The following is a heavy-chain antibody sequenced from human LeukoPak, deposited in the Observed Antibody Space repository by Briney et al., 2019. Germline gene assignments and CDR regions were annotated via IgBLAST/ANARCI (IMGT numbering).Heavy chain of an antibody. CDR3: ARASRDFDIVVGLDY. CDR2: ISGSGGST. Sequence: PGGSLRLSCAASGFTFSSYVMSWVRQAPGKGLEWVSAISGSGGSTYYADSVKGRFTISRDNSKNTLYLQMNSLRAEDTAVYYCARASRDFDIVVGLDYWGQGTLVTVSS. CDR1: GFTFSSYV. V-gene: IGHV3-23*01. D-gene: IGHD2-2*01. J-gene: IGHJ4*02.